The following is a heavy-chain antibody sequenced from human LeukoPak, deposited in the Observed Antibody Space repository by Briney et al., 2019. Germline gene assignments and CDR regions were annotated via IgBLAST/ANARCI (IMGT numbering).Heavy chain of an antibody. CDR1: DGSITNYD. CDR2: VHYSGTA. J-gene: IGHJ4*02. D-gene: IGHD4-17*01. CDR3: ARGYGDFRVEGRYFHS. Sequence: SETLSLTCTVSDGSITNYDWSWVRQSPGKGLEFIGHVHYSGTANYNPSLRSRVTISIDTSKKHIFLKLKSVTTADTAVYYCARGYGDFRVEGRYFHSWGQGTLVTVSS. V-gene: IGHV4-59*01.